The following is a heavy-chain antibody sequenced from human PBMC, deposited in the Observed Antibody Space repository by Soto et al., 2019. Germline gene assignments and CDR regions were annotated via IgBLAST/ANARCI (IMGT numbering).Heavy chain of an antibody. V-gene: IGHV1-69*12. J-gene: IGHJ4*02. CDR1: GGTFSSYA. D-gene: IGHD4-17*01. CDR3: ARGGNDSGDYARYYFDY. Sequence: QVQLVQSGAEVKKPGSSVKVSCKASGGTFSSYAISWVRQAPGQGLEWMGGIIPIFGTANYAQKFQGRVTITADESTSPAYMALSSLGSEDTAVYYWARGGNDSGDYARYYFDYWGEGTLVTVSS. CDR2: IIPIFGTA.